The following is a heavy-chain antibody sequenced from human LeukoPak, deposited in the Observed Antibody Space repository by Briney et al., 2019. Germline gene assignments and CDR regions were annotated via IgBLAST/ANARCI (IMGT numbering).Heavy chain of an antibody. CDR3: ARARYYYDSSGYYHDY. CDR1: GGTFSSYA. V-gene: IGHV1-69*05. D-gene: IGHD3-22*01. J-gene: IGHJ4*02. CDR2: IIPIFGTA. Sequence: ASVKVSCKASGGTFSSYAISWVRQAPGQGLEWMGRIIPIFGTANYAQKFQGRVTITTDGSTSTAYMELSSLRSEDTAVYYCARARYYYDSSGYYHDYWGQGTLVTVSS.